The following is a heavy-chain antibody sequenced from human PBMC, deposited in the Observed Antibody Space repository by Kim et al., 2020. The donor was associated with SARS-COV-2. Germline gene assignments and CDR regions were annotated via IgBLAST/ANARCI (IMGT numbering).Heavy chain of an antibody. CDR1: GFTFSDYY. Sequence: GGSLRLSCAASGFTFSDYYMSWIRQAPGKGLEWVSYISSSGGTIYYADSVKGRFTISRYNAKNSLYLQMNSLRAEDTALYYCARAKGLTLLDPWGQGTLVTVSS. V-gene: IGHV3-11*01. J-gene: IGHJ5*02. D-gene: IGHD2-8*01. CDR3: ARAKGLTLLDP. CDR2: ISSSGGTI.